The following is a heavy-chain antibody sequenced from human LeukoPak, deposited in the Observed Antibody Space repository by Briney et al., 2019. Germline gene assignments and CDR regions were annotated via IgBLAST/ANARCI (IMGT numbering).Heavy chain of an antibody. V-gene: IGHV3-7*01. CDR1: GFTFSSYW. D-gene: IGHD6-19*01. J-gene: IGHJ4*02. CDR2: IKQDGSEK. CDR3: ARDSLAVAGTIDY. Sequence: GGSLRLSCAASGFTFSSYWMSWVRQAPGKGLEWVANIKQDGSEKYYVDSVKGRVTISRDNAKNSLYLQMNSLRAEDTAVYYCARDSLAVAGTIDYWGQGTLVTVSS.